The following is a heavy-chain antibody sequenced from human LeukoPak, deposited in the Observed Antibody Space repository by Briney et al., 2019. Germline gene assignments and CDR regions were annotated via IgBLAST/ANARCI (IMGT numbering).Heavy chain of an antibody. J-gene: IGHJ3*02. V-gene: IGHV1-2*02. CDR2: INPNSGGT. Sequence: GASVKVSCKASGYTFTGYYMHWVRQAPGQGLEWMGWINPNSGGTNYAQKFQGRVTMTRDTSISTAYMELSRLRSDDTAVYYCAVPGSQLVDYDAFDIWGQGTMVTVSS. CDR3: AVPGSQLVDYDAFDI. D-gene: IGHD6-6*01. CDR1: GYTFTGYY.